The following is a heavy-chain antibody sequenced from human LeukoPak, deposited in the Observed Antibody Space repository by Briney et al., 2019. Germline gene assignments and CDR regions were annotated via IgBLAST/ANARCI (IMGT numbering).Heavy chain of an antibody. D-gene: IGHD6-6*01. CDR2: IIPIFGIA. Sequence: GAAVKVSCKASGCTFSSYAISWLRQPPGQGLEWVGRIIPIFGIANYEQKYAGRVTITADKYTSTTYMELSSKRSEDTAVYYCESDKYSSSLGDYWGQGTLVTVSS. CDR1: GCTFSSYA. V-gene: IGHV1-69*04. J-gene: IGHJ4*02. CDR3: ESDKYSSSLGDY.